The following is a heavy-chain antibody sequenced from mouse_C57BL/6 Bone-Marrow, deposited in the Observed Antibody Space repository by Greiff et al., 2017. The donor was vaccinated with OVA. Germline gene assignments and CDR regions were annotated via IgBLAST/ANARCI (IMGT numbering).Heavy chain of an antibody. J-gene: IGHJ3*01. CDR1: GYTFTSYG. V-gene: IGHV1-81*01. Sequence: VQRVESGAELARPGASVKLSCKASGYTFTSYGISWVKQRTGQGLEWIGEIYPRSGNTYYNEKFKGKATLTADKSSSTAYMELRSLTSEDSAVYFCARWRQLRLLFAYWGQGTLVTVSA. CDR3: ARWRQLRLLFAY. CDR2: IYPRSGNT. D-gene: IGHD3-2*02.